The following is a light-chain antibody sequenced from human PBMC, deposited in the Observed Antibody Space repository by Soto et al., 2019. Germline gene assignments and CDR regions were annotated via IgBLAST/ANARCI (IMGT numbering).Light chain of an antibody. J-gene: IGKJ1*01. CDR1: QSISSW. CDR2: DAS. Sequence: DIQMTQSPSTLSASVGDRVTITCRASQSISSWLAWYQQKPGKAPKLLIHDASSLESGVPSRFSGSGSGTEFTLTISSLQPDDFATYYCQQYNSYSWTFGQEPKVEIK. V-gene: IGKV1-5*01. CDR3: QQYNSYSWT.